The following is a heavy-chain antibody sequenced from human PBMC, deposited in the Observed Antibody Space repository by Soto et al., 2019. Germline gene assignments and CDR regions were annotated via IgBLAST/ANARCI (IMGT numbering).Heavy chain of an antibody. CDR1: GGTFSSYA. Sequence: SVKVSCKASGGTFSSYAISWVRQAPGQGLEWMGGIIPIFGTANYAQKFQGRVTITADESTSTAYMELSSLRSEDTAVYYCAREGYGSGSYYGYYGMDVWGQGTTVTVSS. CDR2: IIPIFGTA. J-gene: IGHJ6*02. CDR3: AREGYGSGSYYGYYGMDV. D-gene: IGHD3-10*01. V-gene: IGHV1-69*13.